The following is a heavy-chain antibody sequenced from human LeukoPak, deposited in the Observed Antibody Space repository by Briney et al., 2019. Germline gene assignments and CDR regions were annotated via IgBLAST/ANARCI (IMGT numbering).Heavy chain of an antibody. CDR3: ARGGDFDN. CDR1: GFTFSSYA. Sequence: GGSLRLSCAASGFTFSSYAMHWVRQAPGMGLEWVAVISYDGSNEYYADSVKGRFTISRDNSKNTLYLQMNSLRAEDTAVYYCARGGDFDNWGQGTLVTVSS. J-gene: IGHJ4*02. CDR2: ISYDGSNE. V-gene: IGHV3-30*04.